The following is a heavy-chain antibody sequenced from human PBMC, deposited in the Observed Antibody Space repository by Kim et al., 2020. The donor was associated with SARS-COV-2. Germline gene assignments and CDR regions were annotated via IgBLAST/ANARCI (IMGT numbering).Heavy chain of an antibody. D-gene: IGHD3-22*01. J-gene: IGHJ4*02. V-gene: IGHV1-46*01. CDR1: GYTFTSYY. CDR2: INPSGGST. Sequence: ASVKVFCKASGYTFTSYYMHWVRQAPGQGLEWMGIINPSGGSTSYAQKFQGRVTMTRDTSTSTVYMELSSLRSEDTAVYYCARGGFFHGYYYDSSGYRFDYWGQGTLVTVSS. CDR3: ARGGFFHGYYYDSSGYRFDY.